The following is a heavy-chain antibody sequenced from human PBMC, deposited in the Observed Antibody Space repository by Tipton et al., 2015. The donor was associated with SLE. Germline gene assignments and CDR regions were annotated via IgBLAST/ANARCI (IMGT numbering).Heavy chain of an antibody. CDR2: IRHDGGA. D-gene: IGHD4-11*01. CDR3: AREFLNPVTTVHYYFDL. CDR1: DGSLSGYY. J-gene: IGHJ2*01. Sequence: TLSLTCTVFDGSLSGYYWAWLRQSPGKGLEWIGEIRHDGGANYNPSLESRGTISLETSKNQFSLKLTSVTAADTAVYYCAREFLNPVTTVHYYFDLWGRGTLVTVSS. V-gene: IGHV4-34*01.